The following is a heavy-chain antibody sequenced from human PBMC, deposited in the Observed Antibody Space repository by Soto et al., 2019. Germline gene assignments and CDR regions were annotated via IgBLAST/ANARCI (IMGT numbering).Heavy chain of an antibody. D-gene: IGHD2-21*01. Sequence: AASVKVSCKASGGTFSSYAISWVRQAPGQGLEWMGGIIPIFGTANYAQKFQGRVTITADESTSTAYMELSSLRSEDTAVYYCARGPHIVPYYWGQGTLVTVSS. V-gene: IGHV1-69*13. CDR3: ARGPHIVPYY. CDR1: GGTFSSYA. J-gene: IGHJ4*02. CDR2: IIPIFGTA.